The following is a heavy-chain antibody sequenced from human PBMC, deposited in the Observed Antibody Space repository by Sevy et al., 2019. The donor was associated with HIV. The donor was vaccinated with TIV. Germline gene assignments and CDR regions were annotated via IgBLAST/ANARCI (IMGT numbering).Heavy chain of an antibody. J-gene: IGHJ4*02. CDR3: ARFLYGDYVRYFDY. V-gene: IGHV3-7*01. Sequence: GGSLRLSCAASGFTFSNYWMSWVRQAPGKGLEWVANMKQDGSEKYYVDSVKGRFTISRDSAKNPLYLQMSSLRAEDTAVYYCARFLYGDYVRYFDYWGQGTLVTVSS. CDR2: MKQDGSEK. D-gene: IGHD4-17*01. CDR1: GFTFSNYW.